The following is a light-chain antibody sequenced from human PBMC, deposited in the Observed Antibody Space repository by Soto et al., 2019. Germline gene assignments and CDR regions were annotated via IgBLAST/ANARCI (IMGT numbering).Light chain of an antibody. Sequence: DIQMTQSPSTLSASVGDRVTITCRASQSISSWLAWYQQKPGKAPKLLIYDASSLESGVPSRFSGSGSVTELTLTISSLQPDDFATDYCQQYNSYSPWTFGQGTKVEIK. CDR1: QSISSW. J-gene: IGKJ1*01. V-gene: IGKV1-5*01. CDR2: DAS. CDR3: QQYNSYSPWT.